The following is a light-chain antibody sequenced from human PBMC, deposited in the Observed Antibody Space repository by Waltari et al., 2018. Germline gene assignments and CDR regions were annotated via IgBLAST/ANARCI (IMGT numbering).Light chain of an antibody. CDR3: LQRSDWPLT. CDR1: QSVGTQ. Sequence: EIVLTQSPATLSLSPGERATLSCTASQSVGTQLAWYQQKPGQAPRLRICDASNSAADIPASFSGSGSGTDFTLTISSLEPEDFAVYYCLQRSDWPLTFGGGTKVEIK. V-gene: IGKV3-11*01. CDR2: DAS. J-gene: IGKJ4*01.